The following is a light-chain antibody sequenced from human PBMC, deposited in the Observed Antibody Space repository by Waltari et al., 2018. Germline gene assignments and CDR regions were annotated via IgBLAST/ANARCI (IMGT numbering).Light chain of an antibody. CDR2: EIN. V-gene: IGLV2-23*02. CDR1: SSDVGTYQF. CDR3: CSYVTGDTWV. Sequence: QSALTQPASVSGSPGQSITISCTGSSSDVGTYQFVSWYQQHPGKAPNLMIYEINQRPSGISNRFSGSKFGNTAVLTISGLQTDDEADYYCCSYVTGDTWVFGGGTRVAVL. J-gene: IGLJ3*02.